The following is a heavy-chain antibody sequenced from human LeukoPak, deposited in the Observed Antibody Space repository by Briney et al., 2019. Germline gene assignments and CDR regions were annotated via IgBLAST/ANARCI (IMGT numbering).Heavy chain of an antibody. V-gene: IGHV3-30-3*01. CDR1: GFTFSSYA. CDR2: ISYDGSNK. CDR3: AKDESNGWTIFGY. J-gene: IGHJ4*02. Sequence: GRSLRLSCAASGFTFSSYAMHWVRQAPGKGLEWVAVISYDGSNKYYADSVKGRFTISRDNSKNTVYLQMNSLRAEDTAVYFCAKDESNGWTIFGYWGQGTLVTVSS. D-gene: IGHD6-19*01.